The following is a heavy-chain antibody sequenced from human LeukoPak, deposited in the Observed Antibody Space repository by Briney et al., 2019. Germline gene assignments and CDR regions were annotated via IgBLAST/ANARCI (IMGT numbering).Heavy chain of an antibody. V-gene: IGHV1-8*03. Sequence: ASVKDSCKASGYTFTSYDINWVRQATGQGLEWMGWMNPNSGSTGYAQKFQGRVTITRNTSISTAYMELSGLRSEDTAVYYCARGRSTGYPYYFESPVRETLVTVSS. J-gene: IGHJ4*02. CDR3: ARGRSTGYPYYFES. CDR1: GYTFTSYD. CDR2: MNPNSGST. D-gene: IGHD5-12*01.